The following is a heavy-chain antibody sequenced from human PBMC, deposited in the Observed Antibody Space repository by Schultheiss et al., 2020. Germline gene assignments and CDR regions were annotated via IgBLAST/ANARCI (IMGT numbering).Heavy chain of an antibody. CDR1: GFTFSNAW. CDR3: AREWVPGMATFDY. D-gene: IGHD5-24*01. J-gene: IGHJ4*02. CDR2: IKSKTDGGTT. Sequence: GGSLRLSCAASGFTFSNAWMSWVRQAPGKGLEWVGRIKSKTDGGTTDYAAPVKGRFTISRDDSKNTLYLQMNSLKTEDTAVYYCAREWVPGMATFDYWGQGTLVTVSS. V-gene: IGHV3-15*01.